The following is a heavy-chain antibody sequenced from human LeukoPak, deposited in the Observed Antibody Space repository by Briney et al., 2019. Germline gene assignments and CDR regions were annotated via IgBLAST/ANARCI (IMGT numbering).Heavy chain of an antibody. CDR2: IRTKAYGGTT. J-gene: IGHJ4*02. V-gene: IGHV3-49*04. D-gene: IGHD2-15*01. Sequence: GGSLRLSCTASGFTFGDYAMSWVRQAPGKGLEWVGLIRTKAYGGTTEYAASVRGRFTISRDDSKSIAYLQMNSLKTEDTAVYYCTRRRCSGDTCYFDYWGQGTLVTVSS. CDR3: TRRRCSGDTCYFDY. CDR1: GFTFGDYA.